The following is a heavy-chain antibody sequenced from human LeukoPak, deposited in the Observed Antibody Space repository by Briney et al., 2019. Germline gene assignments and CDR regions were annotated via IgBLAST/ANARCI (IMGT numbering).Heavy chain of an antibody. Sequence: SETLSLTCTVSGGSISSYYWSWIRQPAGKGLEWIGRIYTSGSTNYNPSLKSRVTMSVDTSKNQFSLKLSSVTAADTAVYYCATLRAVRGVITTWGQGTLVTVSS. V-gene: IGHV4-4*07. CDR1: GGSISSYY. J-gene: IGHJ4*02. CDR2: IYTSGST. CDR3: ATLRAVRGVITT. D-gene: IGHD3-10*01.